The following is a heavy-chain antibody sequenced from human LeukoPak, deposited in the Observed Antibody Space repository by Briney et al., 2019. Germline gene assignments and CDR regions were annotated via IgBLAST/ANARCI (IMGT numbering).Heavy chain of an antibody. CDR3: ARGGGSSWYGGDY. V-gene: IGHV4-34*01. CDR2: INHSGST. D-gene: IGHD6-13*01. CDR1: GGSFSGYY. J-gene: IGHJ4*02. Sequence: SETLSLTCAVYGGSFSGYYWSWIRQPPGKGLEWIGEINHSGSTNYNPSLKSRVTISVDTSKNQFSLKLSSVTAADTAVYYCARGGGSSWYGGDYWGQGTLVTVSS.